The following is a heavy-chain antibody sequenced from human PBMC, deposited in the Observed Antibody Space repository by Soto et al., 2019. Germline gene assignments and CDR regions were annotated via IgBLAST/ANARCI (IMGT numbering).Heavy chain of an antibody. CDR1: GGTFSSYA. CDR3: ARDSVWITMVRGVGAFDI. D-gene: IGHD3-10*01. V-gene: IGHV1-69*13. CDR2: IIPIFGTA. Sequence: SVKVSCKASGGTFSSYAISWVRQTPGQGLEWMGGIIPIFGTANYAQKFQGRVTITADESTSTAYMELSSLRSEDTAVYYCARDSVWITMVRGVGAFDIWGQGTMVTVSS. J-gene: IGHJ3*02.